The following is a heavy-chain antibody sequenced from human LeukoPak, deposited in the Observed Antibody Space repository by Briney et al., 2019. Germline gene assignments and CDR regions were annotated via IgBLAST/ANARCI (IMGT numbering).Heavy chain of an antibody. CDR1: GFTFSSYA. V-gene: IGHV3-23*01. Sequence: GGFLRLSCAASGFTFSSYAMSWVRQAPGKGLEWVSAISGSGGSTYYADSVKGRFTISRDNSKNTLYLQMNSLRAEDMAVYYCAKGKRGSPSRNYYGMDVWGQGTTVTVSS. D-gene: IGHD1-26*01. J-gene: IGHJ6*02. CDR2: ISGSGGST. CDR3: AKGKRGSPSRNYYGMDV.